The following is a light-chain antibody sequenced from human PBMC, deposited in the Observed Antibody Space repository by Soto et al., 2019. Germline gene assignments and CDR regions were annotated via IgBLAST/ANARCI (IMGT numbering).Light chain of an antibody. V-gene: IGLV1-51*01. CDR1: SSNIGNNY. CDR2: DNN. CDR3: GTWDSKMSVGV. J-gene: IGLJ3*02. Sequence: QSVLTQPPSVSADPGQKVTISCSGTSSNIGNNYVSWYQQVPGTAPKLLIYDNNKRPSGIPDRFSGSKSGTSATLGITGLQTGDEADYYCGTWDSKMSVGVFGGGTQLTVL.